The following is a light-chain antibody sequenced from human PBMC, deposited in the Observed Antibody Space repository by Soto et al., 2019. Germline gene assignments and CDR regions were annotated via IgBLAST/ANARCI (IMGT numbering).Light chain of an antibody. J-gene: IGLJ1*01. Sequence: QSVLTQPPSVSGAPGQRVTISCTGSSSNIGAGYDVHWYRQLPGTAPKLLIYGNSNRPSGVPDRFSGSKSGTSASLAITGLQAEDEADYYCQSYDSSLRVVFGTGTKLTVL. CDR2: GNS. V-gene: IGLV1-40*01. CDR3: QSYDSSLRVV. CDR1: SSNIGAGYD.